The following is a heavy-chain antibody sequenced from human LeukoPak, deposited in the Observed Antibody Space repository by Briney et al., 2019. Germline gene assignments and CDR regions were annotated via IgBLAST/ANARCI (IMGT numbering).Heavy chain of an antibody. Sequence: SVKVSCKASGYTFTSYGISWVRQAPGQGLEWMGRIIPILGIANYAQKFQGRVTITADKSTSTAYMELSSLRSEDTAVYYCARGVVAATGFDYWGQGTLVTVPS. CDR3: ARGVVAATGFDY. CDR2: IIPILGIA. V-gene: IGHV1-69*04. J-gene: IGHJ4*02. CDR1: GYTFTSYG. D-gene: IGHD2-15*01.